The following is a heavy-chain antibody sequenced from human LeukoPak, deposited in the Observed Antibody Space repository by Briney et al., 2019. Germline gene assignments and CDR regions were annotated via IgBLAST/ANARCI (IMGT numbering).Heavy chain of an antibody. Sequence: GGPLRPSCAAPGSTFSSYTLNWIRQAPGKGLEWFSSISSSTSYIYYADSVKGRFTISKDNAKNSLYLQMNSLRAEDTAVYYCARAGGSTVSHSDYWGQGTLVTVSS. D-gene: IGHD4-17*01. V-gene: IGHV3-21*01. CDR1: GSTFSSYT. CDR2: ISSSTSYI. J-gene: IGHJ4*02. CDR3: ARAGGSTVSHSDY.